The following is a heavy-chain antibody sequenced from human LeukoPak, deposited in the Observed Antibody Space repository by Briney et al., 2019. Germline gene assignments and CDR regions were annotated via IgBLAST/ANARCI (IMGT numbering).Heavy chain of an antibody. CDR2: IYYSGST. J-gene: IGHJ3*02. Sequence: SETLSLTCTVSGASISSYYWSWIRQPPGKGLEWIGYIYYSGSTYYNPSLKSRVTISVDTSKNQFSLKLSSVTAADTAVYYCAEVVVAYDAFDIWGQGTMVTVSS. V-gene: IGHV4-59*08. CDR1: GASISSYY. D-gene: IGHD2-15*01. CDR3: AEVVVAYDAFDI.